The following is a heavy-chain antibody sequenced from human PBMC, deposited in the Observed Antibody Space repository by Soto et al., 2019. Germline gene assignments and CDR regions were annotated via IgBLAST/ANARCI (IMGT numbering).Heavy chain of an antibody. J-gene: IGHJ4*02. D-gene: IGHD2-2*01. CDR2: IYYSGST. Sequence: QLQLQESGPGLVKPSETLSLTCTVSGGSISGSSYYWGWIRQPPGKGLEWIGSIYYSGSTYYNPSLKSRVTISVDTSKNQFSLKLSSVAAADTAVYYCLGYCSSTSCYYIPRLDYWGQGTLVTVSS. CDR3: LGYCSSTSCYYIPRLDY. V-gene: IGHV4-39*01. CDR1: GGSISGSSYY.